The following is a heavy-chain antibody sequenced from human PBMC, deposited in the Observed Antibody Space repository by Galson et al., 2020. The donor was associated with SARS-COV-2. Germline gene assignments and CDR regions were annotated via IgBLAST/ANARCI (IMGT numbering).Heavy chain of an antibody. D-gene: IGHD3-3*01. V-gene: IGHV4-38-2*02. CDR2: IYHSGRT. Sequence: SETLSLTCTVSGYSISSGYYWGWIRQPPGKGLEWIGSIYHSGRTYYNPSLKSRVTISVDTSKNQFSLKLSSVTAADTAVYYCARDLDLEYYDFWSGLTDIWGQGTMVTVSS. CDR1: GYSISSGYY. CDR3: ARDLDLEYYDFWSGLTDI. J-gene: IGHJ3*02.